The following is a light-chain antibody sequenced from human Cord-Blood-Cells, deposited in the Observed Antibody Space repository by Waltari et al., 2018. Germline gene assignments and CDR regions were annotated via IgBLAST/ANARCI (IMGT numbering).Light chain of an antibody. Sequence: QSAPTQPASVSGSPGQSITISCTGTSSDVGSYTLVSWYQQHPGKAPKRMIYEGSKRPSGVSNRFSGSKSGNTASLTISGLQAEDEADYYCCSYAGSSTVVFGGGTKLTVL. V-gene: IGLV2-23*01. CDR2: EGS. CDR3: CSYAGSSTVV. J-gene: IGLJ2*01. CDR1: SSDVGSYTL.